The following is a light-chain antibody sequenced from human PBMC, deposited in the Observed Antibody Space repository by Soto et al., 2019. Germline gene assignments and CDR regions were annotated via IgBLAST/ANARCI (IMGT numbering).Light chain of an antibody. CDR3: SSYAGSNNRV. J-gene: IGLJ1*01. CDR2: EVS. V-gene: IGLV2-8*01. Sequence: QSALTQPPSASGSPGQSVTISCTGTSSDVGGYNYVSWYQQHPGKAPKLMIYEVSKRTSGVPDRFSGSKSGNTASLTVSGLQAEDEADYYCSSYAGSNNRVFGTGTKVTVL. CDR1: SSDVGGYNY.